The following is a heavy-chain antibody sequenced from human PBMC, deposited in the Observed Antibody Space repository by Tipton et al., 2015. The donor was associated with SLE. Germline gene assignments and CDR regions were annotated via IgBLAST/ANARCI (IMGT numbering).Heavy chain of an antibody. CDR2: ISAYNGRT. V-gene: IGHV1-18*04. J-gene: IGHJ4*02. CDR1: GYSFTTYT. D-gene: IGHD6-19*01. CDR3: ARRAVAGYFDS. Sequence: QLVQSGAEVKKTGASVKVSCKASGYSFTTYTITWVRQAPGQGLENMGWISAYNGRTDYAQKLQGRVTMSIDPATDTAYMELRSLTSDDTAVYYCARRAVAGYFDSWGQGTLVTVSS.